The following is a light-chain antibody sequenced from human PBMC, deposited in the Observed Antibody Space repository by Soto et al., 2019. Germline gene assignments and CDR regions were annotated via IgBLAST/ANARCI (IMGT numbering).Light chain of an antibody. Sequence: DIQMTQSPSTLSASVGDRVTITCRASQSISYWLAWYQQKPGKAPKVLISGATTLESGAPSRFSGSGSGTEFTLTISSLQPDDIATYYCQQYKSYSTFGQGTKVDIK. V-gene: IGKV1-5*01. CDR2: GAT. J-gene: IGKJ1*01. CDR1: QSISYW. CDR3: QQYKSYST.